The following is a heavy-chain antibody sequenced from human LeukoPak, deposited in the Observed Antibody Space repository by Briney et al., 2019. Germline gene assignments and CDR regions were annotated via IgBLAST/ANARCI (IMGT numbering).Heavy chain of an antibody. CDR3: ARGGLSGRYYDYVHH. V-gene: IGHV1-2*02. CDR1: GYTFTSCY. CDR2: SNTNSGAT. J-gene: IGHJ1*01. Sequence: ASVNVSCNASGYTFTSCYMHWVRHAPRQGLGRMGWSNTNSGATYYTQKFQGGVTMARDTSISTAYMELSRLTSDDTAVYFCARGGLSGRYYDYVHHWGQGTLATVSS. D-gene: IGHD1-26*01.